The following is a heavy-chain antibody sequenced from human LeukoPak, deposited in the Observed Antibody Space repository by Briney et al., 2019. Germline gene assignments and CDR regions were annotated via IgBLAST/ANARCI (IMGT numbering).Heavy chain of an antibody. J-gene: IGHJ4*02. CDR1: GGSISSGGYY. V-gene: IGHV4-31*03. D-gene: IGHD6-13*01. Sequence: SETLSLTCTVSGGSISSGGYYWSWIRQHPGKGLEWIGYIYYSASTYYNPSLKSRVTISVDTSKHQFSLKLSSVTAADTAVYYCARDRVGSSSFDYWGQGTLVT. CDR3: ARDRVGSSSFDY. CDR2: IYYSAST.